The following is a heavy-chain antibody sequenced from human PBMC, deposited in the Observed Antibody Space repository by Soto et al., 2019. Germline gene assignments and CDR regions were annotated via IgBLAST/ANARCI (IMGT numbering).Heavy chain of an antibody. CDR3: VRHSGWAYYYYYGMDG. CDR1: GYRFARYW. D-gene: IGHD6-19*01. V-gene: IGHV5-51*01. Sequence: RECLKLSCTRSGYRFARYWIALEPQMPGKGLEWMGIIYPGDSDTRYSPSFQGQVTISADKSISTAYLQWSSLKASDTAMYYCVRHSGWAYYYYYGMDGWGQGTLVSVS. CDR2: IYPGDSDT. J-gene: IGHJ6*02.